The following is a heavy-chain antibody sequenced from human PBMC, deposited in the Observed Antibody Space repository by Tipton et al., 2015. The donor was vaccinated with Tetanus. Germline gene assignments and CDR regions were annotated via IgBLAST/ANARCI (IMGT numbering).Heavy chain of an antibody. CDR1: GMTLSYFA. J-gene: IGHJ4*02. CDR2: ISGSGDRI. D-gene: IGHD4-17*01. Sequence: GSLRLSCAASGMTLSYFAMSWVRQAPGKGLEWVSGISGSGDRIFYADSVKGRFTISRDNSKNTLSLQMNSLRVEDTAVYYCAKEIRPNDSWGQGTLVTVSS. V-gene: IGHV3-23*01. CDR3: AKEIRPNDS.